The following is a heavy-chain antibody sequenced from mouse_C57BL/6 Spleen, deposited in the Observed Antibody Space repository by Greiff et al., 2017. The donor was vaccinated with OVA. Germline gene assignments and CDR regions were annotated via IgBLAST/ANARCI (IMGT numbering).Heavy chain of an antibody. CDR1: GYTFTSYW. CDR3: ALGELRGGYAMDY. J-gene: IGHJ4*01. V-gene: IGHV1-64*01. CDR2: IHPNSGST. Sequence: VQLQQSGAELVKPGASVKLSCKASGYTFTSYWMHWVKQRPGQGLEWIGMIHPNSGSTNYNEKFKSKATLTVDKSSSTAYMQLSSLTSEDSAVEYCALGELRGGYAMDYWGQGTSVTVSS. D-gene: IGHD2-4*01.